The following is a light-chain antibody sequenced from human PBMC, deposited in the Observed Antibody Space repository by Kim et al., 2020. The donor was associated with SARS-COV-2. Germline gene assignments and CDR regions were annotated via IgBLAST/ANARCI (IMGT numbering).Light chain of an antibody. CDR3: QVWDSSTVV. J-gene: IGLJ3*02. CDR1: NLGDKH. V-gene: IGLV3-1*01. CDR2: RDS. Sequence: SVSRGQTARITCAGHNLGDKHARWYQQKPGQSPVLVIYRDSKRPSGIPERFSGSNSGNTATLTISRTQAMDDADYYCQVWDSSTVVFGGGTQLTVL.